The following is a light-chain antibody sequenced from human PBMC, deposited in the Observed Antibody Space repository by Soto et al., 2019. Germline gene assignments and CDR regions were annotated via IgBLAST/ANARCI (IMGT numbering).Light chain of an antibody. J-gene: IGKJ1*01. Sequence: DIQITQSPSTLSLSLGDRVTITFRASQTISSWLAWYQQKPGKAPKLLIYKASTLKSGVPSRFSGSGSGTEFTLTISSLQPDDFATYYCQHYNSYSEAFGQGTKVDI. CDR1: QTISSW. V-gene: IGKV1-5*03. CDR3: QHYNSYSEA. CDR2: KAS.